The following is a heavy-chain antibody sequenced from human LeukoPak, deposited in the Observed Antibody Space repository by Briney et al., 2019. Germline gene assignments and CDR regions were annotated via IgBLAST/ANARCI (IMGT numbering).Heavy chain of an antibody. V-gene: IGHV5-51*01. J-gene: IGHJ4*02. Sequence: GESMKISCKGSGYGFTRYWIGWVRQMPGKGLEWMGIIYPGDSDTRYSPSFQGQVTISADKSISTAYLQWSSLKASDTAMYYCARRDSSGWYYFDYWGQGTLVTVSS. D-gene: IGHD6-19*01. CDR1: GYGFTRYW. CDR2: IYPGDSDT. CDR3: ARRDSSGWYYFDY.